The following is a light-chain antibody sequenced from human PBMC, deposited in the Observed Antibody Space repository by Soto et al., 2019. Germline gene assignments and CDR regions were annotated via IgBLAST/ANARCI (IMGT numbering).Light chain of an antibody. CDR2: DAS. J-gene: IGKJ4*01. V-gene: IGKV3D-15*01. Sequence: IVLTQSPATLSLSPGERATLFCRANQSVSTYLAWYQQKIGQPPRLLIYDASNRATGIPARFSGSGSGTEFTLTISSLQSEDFSLYYCQQYNNWPLTFGGGTKVDIK. CDR1: QSVSTY. CDR3: QQYNNWPLT.